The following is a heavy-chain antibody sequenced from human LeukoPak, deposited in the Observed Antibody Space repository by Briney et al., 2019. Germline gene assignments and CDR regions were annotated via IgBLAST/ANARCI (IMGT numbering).Heavy chain of an antibody. Sequence: SETLSLTCTVSGGSIISSSYYWGWIRQPPGKGLEWIGSIYYTGSTYYNPSLRSRVTMSVDTSRNQFSLKLSSLRSEDTAIYYCARDGTTGNCSSTSCYAGFDYWGQGTLVTVSS. CDR3: ARDGTTGNCSSTSCYAGFDY. CDR1: GGSIISSSYY. D-gene: IGHD2-2*01. CDR2: IYYTGST. J-gene: IGHJ4*02. V-gene: IGHV4-39*07.